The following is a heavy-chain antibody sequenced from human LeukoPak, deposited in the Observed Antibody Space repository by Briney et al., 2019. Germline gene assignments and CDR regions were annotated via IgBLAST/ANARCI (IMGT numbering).Heavy chain of an antibody. CDR1: GYTFTNYD. D-gene: IGHD1/OR15-1a*01. CDR3: ARGRNNNYYYMDV. V-gene: IGHV1-8*01. J-gene: IGHJ6*03. CDR2: MNPKGGNT. Sequence: ASVKVSCTASGYTFTNYDIHWVRQATGQGLEWMGWMNPKGGNTAYGRKFQGRVTMTRNTSISTAYMELSSLRSEDTAVYFCARGRNNNYYYMDVWGKGTTVTV.